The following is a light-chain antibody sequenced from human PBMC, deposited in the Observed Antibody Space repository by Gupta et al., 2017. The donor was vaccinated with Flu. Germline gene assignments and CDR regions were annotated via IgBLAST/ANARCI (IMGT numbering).Light chain of an antibody. CDR3: EALDDSLNGWV. Sequence: RVTLSCSGSSSNSGSKSVNWYQQLPRTAPRRLIYRNNRRPSGVPDRCSGSKSGTSASLAISGLQSEDGADYYCEALDDSLNGWVFGGGTNLTVL. J-gene: IGLJ2*01. CDR2: RNN. V-gene: IGLV1-44*01. CDR1: SSNSGSKS.